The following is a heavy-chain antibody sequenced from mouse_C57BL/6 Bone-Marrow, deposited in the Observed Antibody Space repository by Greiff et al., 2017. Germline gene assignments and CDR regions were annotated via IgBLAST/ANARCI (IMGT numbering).Heavy chain of an antibody. CDR3: ARGDWDGYFDF. Sequence: QVQLQQSGAELARPGASVKLSCKASGYTFTSYGISWVKQRPGQGLEWIGEIYPRSGNTYYNEKFKGKATLTADKSSSTAYMELRSLTSEDSAVYGCARGDWDGYFDFGGQGTTPTVSP. CDR1: GYTFTSYG. V-gene: IGHV1-81*01. J-gene: IGHJ2*01. CDR2: IYPRSGNT. D-gene: IGHD4-1*01.